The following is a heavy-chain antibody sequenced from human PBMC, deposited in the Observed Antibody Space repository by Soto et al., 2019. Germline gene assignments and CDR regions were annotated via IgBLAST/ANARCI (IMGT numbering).Heavy chain of an antibody. D-gene: IGHD3-3*01. Sequence: PGGSLRLSCAASGYTFSDYYMSWIRQAPGKGLEWVSYISTSGSYTNYAESVKGRFTISGDNSNNTPYLQMNSLRAEDTAVYYCARERLTIFPYYYGIDVWGQETTVTVSS. V-gene: IGHV3-11*06. CDR2: ISTSGSYT. J-gene: IGHJ6*02. CDR3: ARERLTIFPYYYGIDV. CDR1: GYTFSDYY.